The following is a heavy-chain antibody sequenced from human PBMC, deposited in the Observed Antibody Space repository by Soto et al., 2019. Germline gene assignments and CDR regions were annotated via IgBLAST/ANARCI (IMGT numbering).Heavy chain of an antibody. Sequence: QVQLVQSGAEVKKPGASVKVSCKASGYTFTNYYLHWVRQAPGQGLEWMGRINPGDGSTTYAQKFPGRVTMARDTSTSTFYXELSSLRSEDTAVYYCARDPLSDYGDYGDFDYWGQGTLVTVSS. CDR3: ARDPLSDYGDYGDFDY. V-gene: IGHV1-46*01. CDR1: GYTFTNYY. D-gene: IGHD4-17*01. CDR2: INPGDGST. J-gene: IGHJ4*02.